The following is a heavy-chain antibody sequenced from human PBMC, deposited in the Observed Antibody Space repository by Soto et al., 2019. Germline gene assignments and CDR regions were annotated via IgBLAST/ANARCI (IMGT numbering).Heavy chain of an antibody. Sequence: QPQLVQSGPEVKKTGSSVTVSCNTPGYTFPYRYLHWGRQAPGQALEWMGWITDFKDNTNYAQKFEDRVSISRDRSVSTAYMELRSLTSEDTAMYFCASSPWSGHADAVDIWGQGTMVTVSS. V-gene: IGHV1-45*01. CDR1: GYTFPYRY. D-gene: IGHD3-3*01. CDR2: ITDFKDNT. J-gene: IGHJ3*02. CDR3: ASSPWSGHADAVDI.